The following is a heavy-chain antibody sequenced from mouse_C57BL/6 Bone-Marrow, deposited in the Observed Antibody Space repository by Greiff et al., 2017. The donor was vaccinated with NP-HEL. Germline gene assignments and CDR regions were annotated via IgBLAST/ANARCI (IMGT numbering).Heavy chain of an antibody. V-gene: IGHV1-80*01. CDR1: GYAFSSYW. CDR2: IYPGDGDT. D-gene: IGHD1-1*01. J-gene: IGHJ2*01. Sequence: QVQLQQSGAELVKPGASVKISCKASGYAFSSYWMNWVKQRPGKGLEWIGQIYPGDGDTNYNGKFKGKATLTADKSSSTAYMQLSSLTSEDSAVYFCARSLAPYYYGSTFDYWGQGTTLTVSS. CDR3: ARSLAPYYYGSTFDY.